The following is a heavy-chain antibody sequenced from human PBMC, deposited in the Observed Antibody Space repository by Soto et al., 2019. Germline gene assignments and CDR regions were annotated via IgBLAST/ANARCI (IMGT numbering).Heavy chain of an antibody. CDR2: ISSSGSTI. CDR1: GFTFSDFY. J-gene: IGHJ5*02. CDR3: ARDHYINNGRGSFDP. D-gene: IGHD3-10*01. Sequence: QVQLVESGGGLVKPGGSLRLSCAGSGFTFSDFYMSWIRQAPGKGLEWLSYISSSGSTIYYADSVKGRFIISRDNAKNSLYLQMNSLRAEDTAVYYCARDHYINNGRGSFDPWGQGTLVTVSS. V-gene: IGHV3-11*01.